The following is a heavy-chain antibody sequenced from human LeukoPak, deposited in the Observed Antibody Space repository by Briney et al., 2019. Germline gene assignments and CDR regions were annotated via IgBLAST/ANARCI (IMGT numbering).Heavy chain of an antibody. CDR2: ISSNGGST. V-gene: IGHV3-64*01. CDR3: ARGQVGAINDAFDI. Sequence: QPGGSLTLSCAASGFTFSNYAMHWVRHPPGKGLEFVSAISSNGGSTYYGNSVKGRFTISRDNFKNTLYLQMGSLRTEDMAVYYCARGQVGAINDAFDIWGQGTMVTVSS. D-gene: IGHD1-26*01. CDR1: GFTFSNYA. J-gene: IGHJ3*02.